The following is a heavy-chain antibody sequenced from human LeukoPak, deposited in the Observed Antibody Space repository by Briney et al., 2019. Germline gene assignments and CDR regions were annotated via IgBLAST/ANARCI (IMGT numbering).Heavy chain of an antibody. CDR1: GYSISSGYY. V-gene: IGHV4-38-2*02. D-gene: IGHD3-10*01. CDR3: ARDDPFGELSAYGMDV. CDR2: IYHRGST. Sequence: SETLSLTCAVSGYSISSGYYWGWIRQPPGKGLEWIGSIYHRGSTYYNPSLKSRVTISVDTSKNQFSLKLSSVTAADTAVYYCARDDPFGELSAYGMDVWGKGTTVTVSS. J-gene: IGHJ6*04.